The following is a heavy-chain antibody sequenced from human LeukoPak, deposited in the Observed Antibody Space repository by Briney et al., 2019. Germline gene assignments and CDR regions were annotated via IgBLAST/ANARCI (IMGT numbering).Heavy chain of an antibody. V-gene: IGHV3-9*01. CDR1: GFTFDDYA. D-gene: IGHD2-15*01. J-gene: IGHJ4*02. Sequence: GRSLRLSCAASGFTFDDYAMHWVRQAPGKGLEWVSGISWNSGSIGYADSVKGRFTISRDNAKNSLYLQVNSLRAEDTALYYCAKDDCSGGSCYSFDYWGQGTLVTVSS. CDR3: AKDDCSGGSCYSFDY. CDR2: ISWNSGSI.